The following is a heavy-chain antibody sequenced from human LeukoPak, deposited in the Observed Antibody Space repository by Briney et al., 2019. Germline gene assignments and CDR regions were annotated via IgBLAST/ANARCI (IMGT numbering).Heavy chain of an antibody. CDR1: GFTFSSYS. Sequence: KSGGSPRLSCAASGFTFSSYSMNWVRQAPGKGLEWVSSISSSSSYIYYADSVKGRFTISRDNAKNSLYLQMNSLRAEDTAVYYCASRYCSGGSCYGSVKDYWYFDLWGRGTLVTVSS. D-gene: IGHD2-15*01. V-gene: IGHV3-21*01. CDR3: ASRYCSGGSCYGSVKDYWYFDL. CDR2: ISSSSSYI. J-gene: IGHJ2*01.